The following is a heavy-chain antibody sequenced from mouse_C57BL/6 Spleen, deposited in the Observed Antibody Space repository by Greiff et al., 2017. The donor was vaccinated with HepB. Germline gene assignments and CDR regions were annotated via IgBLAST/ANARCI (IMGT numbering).Heavy chain of an antibody. CDR3: ARYYDYDRALAY. Sequence: QVQLKQSGPELVKPGASVKISCKASGYAFSSSWMNWVKQRPGKGLEWIGRIYPGDGDTNYNGKFKGKATLTADKSSSTAYMQLSSLTSEDSAVYFCARYYDYDRALAYWGQGTLVTVSA. D-gene: IGHD2-4*01. J-gene: IGHJ3*01. CDR1: GYAFSSSW. CDR2: IYPGDGDT. V-gene: IGHV1-82*01.